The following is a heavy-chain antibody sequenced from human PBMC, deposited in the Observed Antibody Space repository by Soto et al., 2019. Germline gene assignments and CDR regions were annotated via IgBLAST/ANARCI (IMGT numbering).Heavy chain of an antibody. J-gene: IGHJ4*02. V-gene: IGHV1-2*02. Sequence: ASVKVSGKASGYTFTAYYIHWVRQAPGQGLEWMGWISPNSGGTNYAQKFQGRVTMTRDTSISTAYMELSRLRSDDTAVYYCARGGGIQLWTYDYWGQGTLVTVSS. CDR1: GYTFTAYY. D-gene: IGHD5-18*01. CDR2: ISPNSGGT. CDR3: ARGGGIQLWTYDY.